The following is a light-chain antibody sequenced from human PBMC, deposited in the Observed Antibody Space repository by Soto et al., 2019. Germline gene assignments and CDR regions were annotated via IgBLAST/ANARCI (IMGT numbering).Light chain of an antibody. V-gene: IGKV2-24*01. CDR1: QSLVHSDGNTY. CDR3: MQATEFPWT. Sequence: IVMTQTPLSSPVTLGQPASISCWSSQSLVHSDGNTYLSWLHQRPGQPPRLLIYKISNRLSGVSDRFSGSGAGTYFTLKINTVEAEDVGIYYCMQATEFPWTFGQGTRVE. CDR2: KIS. J-gene: IGKJ1*01.